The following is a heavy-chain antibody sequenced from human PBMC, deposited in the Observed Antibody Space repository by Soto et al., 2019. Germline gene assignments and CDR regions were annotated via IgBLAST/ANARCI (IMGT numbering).Heavy chain of an antibody. CDR1: GYTFTSYY. CDR3: ARGSLTMTAVVTEAFDI. D-gene: IGHD3-22*01. CDR2: INPSGGST. V-gene: IGHV1-46*01. Sequence: ASVKVSCKASGYTFTSYYVHWVRQAPGQGLEWMAIINPSGGSTSYAQKFQDRVTTTRDTSTSTVYMELSSLRSEDTAVYYCARGSLTMTAVVTEAFDIWGQGTMVTVSS. J-gene: IGHJ3*02.